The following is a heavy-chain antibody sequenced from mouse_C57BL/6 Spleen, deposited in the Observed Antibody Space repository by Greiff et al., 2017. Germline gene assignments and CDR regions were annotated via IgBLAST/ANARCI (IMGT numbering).Heavy chain of an antibody. CDR2: ISSGRSTI. D-gene: IGHD1-1*01. CDR1: GFTFSDYG. J-gene: IGHJ3*01. Sequence: EVMLVESGGGLVKPGGSLKLSCAASGFTFSDYGMHWVRQAPEKGLEWVAYISSGRSTIYYADTVKGRFTISRDNATTTLFLQMTSLRSEDTAMYYCARQGTTLAPWFAYWGQGTLVTVSA. V-gene: IGHV5-17*01. CDR3: ARQGTTLAPWFAY.